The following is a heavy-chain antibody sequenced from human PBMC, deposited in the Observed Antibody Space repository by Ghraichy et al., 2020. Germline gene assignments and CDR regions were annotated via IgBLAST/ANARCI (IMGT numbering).Heavy chain of an antibody. V-gene: IGHV3-74*01. D-gene: IGHD4-17*01. CDR3: ARGLKVDYGTDI. CDR2: IYNDGSRT. J-gene: IGHJ3*02. Sequence: GVSLRLSCAASGFTFSTYWMHWVRQVPGKGLVWVSRIYNDGSRTSYADSVKGRFTISRDNDKNTLYLQMNSLRAEDTAVYYCARGLKVDYGTDIWGQGTMVTVSA. CDR1: GFTFSTYW.